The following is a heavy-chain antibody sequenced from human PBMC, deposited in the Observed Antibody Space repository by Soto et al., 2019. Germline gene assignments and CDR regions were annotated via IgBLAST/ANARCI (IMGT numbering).Heavy chain of an antibody. Sequence: SETLSLTCAVSGGSISSGGYSWSWIRQPPGKGLEWIGYIYHSGSTYYNPSLKSRVTISVDRSKNQFSLKLSSVTAADTAVYYCARLEKQLGWFDPWGQGTLVTVSS. J-gene: IGHJ5*02. CDR1: GGSISSGGYS. CDR2: IYHSGST. V-gene: IGHV4-30-2*01. CDR3: ARLEKQLGWFDP. D-gene: IGHD6-6*01.